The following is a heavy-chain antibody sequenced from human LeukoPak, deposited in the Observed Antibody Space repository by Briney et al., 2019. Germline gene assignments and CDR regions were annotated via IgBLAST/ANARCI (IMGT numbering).Heavy chain of an antibody. J-gene: IGHJ4*02. CDR3: ARVGVYCGGDCYLSD. Sequence: PSETLSLTCTVSGGSIGRYYCRWIRQPPGKGLEWSGYIYYSGRANYNPSLKSTVTISVDPSKNPFSLKLSSVTAADTAVYYCARVGVYCGGDCYLSDWGEGTLVTVSS. CDR1: GGSIGRYY. CDR2: IYYSGRA. D-gene: IGHD2-21*02. V-gene: IGHV4-59*01.